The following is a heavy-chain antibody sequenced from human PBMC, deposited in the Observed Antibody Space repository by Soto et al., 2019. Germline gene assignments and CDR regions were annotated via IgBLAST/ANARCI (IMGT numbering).Heavy chain of an antibody. J-gene: IGHJ4*02. D-gene: IGHD3-22*01. Sequence: GASVKVSCKASGGTFSSYAISWVRQAPGQGLEWMGGIIPIFGTTRNAQKFQGRVTSSADESTSTVYMELSRLTSEDTALYYCARNHYYDSSGYYYFDYWGQGTPVTVSS. CDR1: GGTFSSYA. V-gene: IGHV1-69*13. CDR2: IIPIFGTT. CDR3: ARNHYYDSSGYYYFDY.